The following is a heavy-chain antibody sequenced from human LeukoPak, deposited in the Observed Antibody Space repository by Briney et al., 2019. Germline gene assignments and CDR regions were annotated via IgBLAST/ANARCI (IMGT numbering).Heavy chain of an antibody. Sequence: GGSLRLSCAASGFTFSSYWMSWVRQAPGKGLEWVANIKQDGSEKYYVDPVKGRFTISRDNAKNSLYLQMNSLRAEDMAVYYCARAYSLDDAFDIWGQGTMVTVSS. CDR1: GFTFSSYW. CDR3: ARAYSLDDAFDI. D-gene: IGHD2-21*01. J-gene: IGHJ3*02. V-gene: IGHV3-7*01. CDR2: IKQDGSEK.